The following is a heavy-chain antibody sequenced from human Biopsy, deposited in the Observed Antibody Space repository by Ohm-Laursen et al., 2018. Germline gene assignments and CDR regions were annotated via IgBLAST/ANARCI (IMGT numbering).Heavy chain of an antibody. CDR2: ITNSGGTV. CDR1: GFTFRDYY. V-gene: IGHV3-11*04. Sequence: SLRLSCSASGFTFRDYYMIWIRQPPGKGLEWVSYITNSGGTVYYEDSAKGRFTVSRDNTKNSLYLQMNSLRAADTAIYYCATELLPPGVGGPWLDSWGQGTPVTVSS. CDR3: ATELLPPGVGGPWLDS. D-gene: IGHD3-10*01. J-gene: IGHJ5*01.